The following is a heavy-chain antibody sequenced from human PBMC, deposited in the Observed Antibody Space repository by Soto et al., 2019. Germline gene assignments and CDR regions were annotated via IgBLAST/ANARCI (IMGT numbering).Heavy chain of an antibody. CDR3: ARGAAANPFDY. J-gene: IGHJ4*02. CDR1: GFTFSSYG. CDR2: IWYDGSNK. D-gene: IGHD6-13*01. V-gene: IGHV3-33*01. Sequence: QVQLVESGGGVVQPGRSLRLSCAASGFTFSSYGMHWVRQAPGKGLEGVAVIWYDGSNKYYADSVKGRFTISRDNSKNTLYLQMNSLRAEDTAVYYCARGAAANPFDYWGQGTLVTVSS.